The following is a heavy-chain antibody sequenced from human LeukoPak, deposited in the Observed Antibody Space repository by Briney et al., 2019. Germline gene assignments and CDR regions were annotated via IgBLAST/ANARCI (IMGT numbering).Heavy chain of an antibody. V-gene: IGHV3-30*02. Sequence: GGSLRLSCAASGFTFSNYGMHWVRQAPGKGLEWVALISFDGSQKYYADSVKGRFTISRDNSKNTLYLQVNSLRIDDTAVYYCAKDSSSGSSYYFHGMEVWGLGTTVTVSS. CDR1: GFTFSNYG. CDR2: ISFDGSQK. CDR3: AKDSSSGSSYYFHGMEV. D-gene: IGHD3-10*01. J-gene: IGHJ6*02.